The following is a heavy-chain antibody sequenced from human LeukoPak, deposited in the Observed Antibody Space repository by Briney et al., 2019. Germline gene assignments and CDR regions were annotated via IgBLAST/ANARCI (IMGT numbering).Heavy chain of an antibody. J-gene: IGHJ5*02. Sequence: SQTLSLTCAISGDSFSSNSAAWNWIRQSPSRGLEWLGRTYYRSKWYNDYAVSVKSRITINPDTSKNQFSLQLNSVTPEDTAVYYCARTKQAAGTGHTWFDPWGQGTLVTVSS. V-gene: IGHV6-1*01. CDR1: GDSFSSNSAA. D-gene: IGHD6-13*01. CDR3: ARTKQAAGTGHTWFDP. CDR2: TYYRSKWYN.